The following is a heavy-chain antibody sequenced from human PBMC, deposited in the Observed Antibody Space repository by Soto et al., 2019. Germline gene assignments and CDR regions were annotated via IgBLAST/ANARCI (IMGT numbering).Heavy chain of an antibody. V-gene: IGHV4-30-2*01. CDR1: GGSISSGGYS. CDR3: PRVNGDPPHFDY. D-gene: IGHD4-17*01. CDR2: IYHSGST. Sequence: QLQLQESGSGLVKPSQTLSLTCAVSGGSISSGGYSWSWIRQPPGKGLEWIGYIYHSGSTYYNPSLKSRVTISVDRSKNQFSLKLSSVTAADTAVYDCPRVNGDPPHFDYWGQGTLVTVSS. J-gene: IGHJ4*02.